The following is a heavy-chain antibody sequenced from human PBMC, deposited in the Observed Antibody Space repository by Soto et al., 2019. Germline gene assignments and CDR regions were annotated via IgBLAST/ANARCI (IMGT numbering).Heavy chain of an antibody. D-gene: IGHD3-10*01. J-gene: IGHJ4*02. CDR1: GGSMKTTNW. CDR3: TKDDAGRPFRY. CDR2: VFHSGIT. Sequence: VQLRESGPGQVKTSGTLSLTCAVSGGSMKTTNWWSWVRQPPAKVLEWIGEVFHSGITRYHPSLKSRATVSVDTSKNQFFLNLASVTAADTAVYYCTKDDAGRPFRYWGQGALVTVSS. V-gene: IGHV4-4*02.